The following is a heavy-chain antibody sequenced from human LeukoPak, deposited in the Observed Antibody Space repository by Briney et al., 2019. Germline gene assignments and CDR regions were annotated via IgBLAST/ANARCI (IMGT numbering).Heavy chain of an antibody. CDR3: ARTDPLLGYCSSTSCSRWFDP. V-gene: IGHV1-69*04. Sequence: ASVKVSCKASGGTFSSYAISWVRQAPGQGLEWMGRIIPILGIANYAQKLQGRVTMTTDTSTSTAYMELRSLRSDDTAVYYCARTDPLLGYCSSTSCSRWFDPWGQGTLVTVSS. CDR1: GGTFSSYA. D-gene: IGHD2-2*01. J-gene: IGHJ5*02. CDR2: IIPILGIA.